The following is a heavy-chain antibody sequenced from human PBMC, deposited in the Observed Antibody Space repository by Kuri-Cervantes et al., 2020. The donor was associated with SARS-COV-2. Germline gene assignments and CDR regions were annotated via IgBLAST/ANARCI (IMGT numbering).Heavy chain of an antibody. D-gene: IGHD3-3*01. J-gene: IGHJ4*02. V-gene: IGHV5-51*01. Sequence: GGSLRLSCTVSGGSISSHYWSWIRQPPGKGLEWMGIIYPGDSDTRYSPSFQGQVTISADKSISTAYLQWSSLKASDTAMYYCARGVDFWSGYYPLCDYWGQGTLVTVSS. CDR3: ARGVDFWSGYYPLCDY. CDR1: GGSISSHY. CDR2: IYPGDSDT.